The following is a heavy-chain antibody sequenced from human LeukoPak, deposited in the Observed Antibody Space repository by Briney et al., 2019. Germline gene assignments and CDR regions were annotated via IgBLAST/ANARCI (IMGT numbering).Heavy chain of an antibody. CDR2: IYASGGAT. J-gene: IGHJ5*02. Sequence: GGSLRLSCAASGFTFSNYAMSWVRQAPGKGLEWVSSIYASGGATYYADSVKGRFTISRDNSKNTFYLQMNSLRADDPAVYSCAKGSGSSWSGRFAPRRQGTIVTVSS. CDR3: AKGSGSSWSGRFAP. D-gene: IGHD6-13*01. CDR1: GFTFSNYA. V-gene: IGHV3-23*01.